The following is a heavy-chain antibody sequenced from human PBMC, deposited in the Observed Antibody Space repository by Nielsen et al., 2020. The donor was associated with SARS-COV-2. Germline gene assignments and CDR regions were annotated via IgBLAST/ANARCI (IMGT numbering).Heavy chain of an antibody. CDR2: IIPIFGTA. Sequence: SVKVSCKVSGYTLTELSMHWVRQAPGKGLEWMGGIIPIFGTANYAQKFQGRVTITADKSTSTAYMELSSLRSEDTAVYYCAVEGYCSGGSCARDAFDIWGQGTMVTVSS. D-gene: IGHD2-15*01. CDR3: AVEGYCSGGSCARDAFDI. CDR1: GYTLTELS. V-gene: IGHV1-69*06. J-gene: IGHJ3*02.